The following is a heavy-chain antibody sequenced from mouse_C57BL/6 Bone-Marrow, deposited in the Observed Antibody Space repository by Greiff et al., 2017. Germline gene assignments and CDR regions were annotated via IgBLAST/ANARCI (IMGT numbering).Heavy chain of an antibody. CDR1: GYSITSDY. D-gene: IGHD1-1*01. V-gene: IGHV3-8*01. CDR2: ISYSGST. Sequence: EVQVVESGPGLAKPSQTLSLTCSVTGYSITSDYWNWIRKFPGNKLEYMGYISYSGSTYYNPSPKRRISITRDTYKNQYYLQLNSVTTEDTATYYCARYPFNYYGSSYGYFEVWGTGTTVTVSS. CDR3: ARYPFNYYGSSYGYFEV. J-gene: IGHJ1*03.